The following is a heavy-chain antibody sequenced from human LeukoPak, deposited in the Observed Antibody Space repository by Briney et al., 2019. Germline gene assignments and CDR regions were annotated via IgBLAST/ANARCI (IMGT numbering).Heavy chain of an antibody. CDR2: IKEDGTEK. J-gene: IGHJ4*02. D-gene: IGHD5-18*01. CDR1: GFTFSSYW. V-gene: IGHV3-7*01. Sequence: GGSLRPSCAASGFTFSSYWMTWVRQAPGKGLEWVANIKEDGTEKYYVDSVKGRFTISRDNAKNSLYLQMNSLRAEDTAVYYCASGDTSVIPINYWGQGTLVTVSS. CDR3: ASGDTSVIPINY.